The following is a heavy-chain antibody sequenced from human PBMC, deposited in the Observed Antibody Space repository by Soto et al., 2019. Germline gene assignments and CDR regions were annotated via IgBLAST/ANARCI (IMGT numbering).Heavy chain of an antibody. CDR3: VREAWSNPDY. Sequence: QVQLVESGGGLVKPGGSLRLSCAASGFTLSESFMSWIRLAPGRGLEWVSYITPSGSYTRYADSVKGRFTISSDDAKNSLYLQMHSLRAEDTALYYCVREAWSNPDYWGQGTLVTVSS. J-gene: IGHJ4*02. CDR1: GFTLSESF. CDR2: ITPSGSYT. D-gene: IGHD1-26*01. V-gene: IGHV3-11*05.